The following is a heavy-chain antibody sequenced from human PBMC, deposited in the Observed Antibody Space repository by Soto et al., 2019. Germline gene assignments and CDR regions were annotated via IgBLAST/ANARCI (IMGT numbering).Heavy chain of an antibody. D-gene: IGHD6-13*01. Sequence: QVQLVQSGAAVKKPGSSVKVSCKASGGTFSSYAISWVRQAPGQGLEWMGGIIPIFGTANYAQKFQSRVTITADEYTGAAYMERSRLRSEDTAVYSCAKVPPGSSSWYPYYYSYGMDVWGQGTTVAV. V-gene: IGHV1-69*01. J-gene: IGHJ6*02. CDR3: AKVPPGSSSWYPYYYSYGMDV. CDR1: GGTFSSYA. CDR2: IIPIFGTA.